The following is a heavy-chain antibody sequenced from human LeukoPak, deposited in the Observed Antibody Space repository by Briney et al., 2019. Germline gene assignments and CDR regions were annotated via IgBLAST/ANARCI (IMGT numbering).Heavy chain of an antibody. Sequence: GWSLRLSCAASGFTFSSYGMHWVRQAPGKGLEWVAFIRYDGSNKYYADSVKGRFTISRDNSKNTLYLQMNSLRAEDTAVYYCAKIDSSGTYNWFDPWGQGTLVTVSS. D-gene: IGHD1-14*01. CDR1: GFTFSSYG. J-gene: IGHJ5*02. CDR2: IRYDGSNK. CDR3: AKIDSSGTYNWFDP. V-gene: IGHV3-30*02.